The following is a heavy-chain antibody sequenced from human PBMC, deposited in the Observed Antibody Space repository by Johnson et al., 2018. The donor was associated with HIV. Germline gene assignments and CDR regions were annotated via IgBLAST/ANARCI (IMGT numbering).Heavy chain of an antibody. CDR1: GFTFNDYG. CDR2: VSWNGGDT. J-gene: IGHJ3*02. V-gene: IGHV3-20*04. D-gene: IGHD3-22*01. CDR3: ARVTRYYDSSDYSPRSDAFDI. Sequence: VQLVESGGGVVRPGGSLRLSCAASGFTFNDYGMSWVRQAPGKGLQWVSSVSWNGGDTGYADSVKGRLTISRDNAKNSLYLQMNSLRAEDTALYYCARVTRYYDSSDYSPRSDAFDIWGQGTMVTVSS.